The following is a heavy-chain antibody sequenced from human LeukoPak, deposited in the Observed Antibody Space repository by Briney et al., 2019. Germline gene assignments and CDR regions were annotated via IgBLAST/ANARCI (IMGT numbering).Heavy chain of an antibody. J-gene: IGHJ4*02. Sequence: ASVTVSCKASGYTFTSYGISWVRQAPGQGLEWMGWISAYNGNTNYAQKLQGRVTMTTDTSTSTAYMELRSLRSDDTAVYYCARGYYDFWSGYSATVDYWGQGTLVTVSS. D-gene: IGHD3-3*01. CDR2: ISAYNGNT. CDR3: ARGYYDFWSGYSATVDY. CDR1: GYTFTSYG. V-gene: IGHV1-18*01.